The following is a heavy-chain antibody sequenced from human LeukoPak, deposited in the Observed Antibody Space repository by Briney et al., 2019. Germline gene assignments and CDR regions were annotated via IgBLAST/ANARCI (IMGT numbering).Heavy chain of an antibody. CDR1: GFTFSSYG. CDR2: ISYDGSNK. V-gene: IGHV3-30*18. Sequence: PGGSLRLSCVASGFTFSSYGMHWVRQAPGKGLEWVAVISYDGSNKYYADSVKGRFTISRDNSKNTLYLQMNSLRAEDTAVYYCAKDPYGSGYNWFDPWGQGTLVTVSS. D-gene: IGHD3-10*01. J-gene: IGHJ5*02. CDR3: AKDPYGSGYNWFDP.